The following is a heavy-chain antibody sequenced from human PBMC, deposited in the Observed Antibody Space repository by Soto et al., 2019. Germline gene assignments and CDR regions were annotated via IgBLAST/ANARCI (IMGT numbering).Heavy chain of an antibody. CDR1: GFTFRTFG. D-gene: IGHD1-1*01. CDR3: VTGNQNFFDY. V-gene: IGHV3-33*01. CDR2: IWNDGSKK. J-gene: IGHJ4*02. Sequence: QVLLVETGGGVVQPGRSLRLSCAASGFTFRTFGMHWVRQAPGKGLEWVSVIWNDGSKKFYADSVKGRFTISRDNSNNTLYLQLDSLRPEDTAGYYCVTGNQNFFDYWGQGTRVTVSS.